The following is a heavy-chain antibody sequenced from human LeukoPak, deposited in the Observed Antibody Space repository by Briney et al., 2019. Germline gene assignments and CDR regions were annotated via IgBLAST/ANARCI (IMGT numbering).Heavy chain of an antibody. CDR2: INPSGGST. V-gene: IGHV1-46*01. CDR3: ARYGNIGSMIANWFDP. J-gene: IGHJ5*02. CDR1: GYTFTSYY. D-gene: IGHD2/OR15-2a*01. Sequence: GASVKVSCKASGYTFTSYYMHWVRQAPGQGLEWMGIINPSGGSTSYAQKFQGRVTMTRDTSTSTVYMELSSLRSEDTAVYYCARYGNIGSMIANWFDPWGQGTLVTVSS.